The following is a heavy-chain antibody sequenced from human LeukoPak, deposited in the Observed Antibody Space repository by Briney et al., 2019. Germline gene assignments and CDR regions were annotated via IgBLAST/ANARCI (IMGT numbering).Heavy chain of an antibody. J-gene: IGHJ4*02. Sequence: SETLSLTCTVSGGSISSSSYYWGWIRQPPGKGLEWIGEMYLSGTTHSNPSVKSRVTISIDKSKNQFFLNLSSVTATDTAVYYCAGLVGRYSSGLYYYYFDYWGQGTLVTVSS. V-gene: IGHV4-39*07. CDR2: MYLSGTT. D-gene: IGHD3-22*01. CDR1: GGSISSSSYY. CDR3: AGLVGRYSSGLYYYYFDY.